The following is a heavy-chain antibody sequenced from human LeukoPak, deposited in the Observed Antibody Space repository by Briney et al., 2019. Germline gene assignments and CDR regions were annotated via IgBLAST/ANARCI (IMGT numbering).Heavy chain of an antibody. D-gene: IGHD5-18*01. CDR3: AKDRGSYGYYFDY. Sequence: PGGSLRLSCAASGFTFSSYGMHWVRQAPDKGLEWVAVISYDGSNKYYADSVKGRFTISRDNSKNTLYLQMNSLRAEDTAVYYCAKDRGSYGYYFDYWGQGTLVTVSS. J-gene: IGHJ4*02. CDR1: GFTFSSYG. CDR2: ISYDGSNK. V-gene: IGHV3-30*18.